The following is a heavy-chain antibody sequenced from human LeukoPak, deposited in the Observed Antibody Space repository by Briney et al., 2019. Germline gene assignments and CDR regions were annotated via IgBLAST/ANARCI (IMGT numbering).Heavy chain of an antibody. V-gene: IGHV1-69*05. CDR1: GGTFSSYA. CDR2: IIPIFGTA. Sequence: GSSVKVSCKASGGTFSSYAISWVRQAPGQGLEWMGRIIPIFGTANYAQKFQGRVTITTDESTSTAYMELSSLRSEDTAVYYCATEDTAMVRPYFDYWGQGTLVTVSS. CDR3: ATEDTAMVRPYFDY. J-gene: IGHJ4*02. D-gene: IGHD5-18*01.